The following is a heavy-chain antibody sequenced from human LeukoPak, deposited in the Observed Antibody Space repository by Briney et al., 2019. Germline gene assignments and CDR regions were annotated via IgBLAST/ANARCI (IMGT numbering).Heavy chain of an antibody. CDR3: ARGFGRGPVAASYYYGMDV. Sequence: QLGGSLRLSCAASGFTFSSYAMHWVRQAPGKGLEWVAVISYDGSNKYYADSVKGRFTISRDNSKNTLYLQMNSLRAEDTAVYYCARGFGRGPVAASYYYGMDVWGQGTTVTVSS. CDR2: ISYDGSNK. J-gene: IGHJ6*02. V-gene: IGHV3-30-3*01. D-gene: IGHD2-15*01. CDR1: GFTFSSYA.